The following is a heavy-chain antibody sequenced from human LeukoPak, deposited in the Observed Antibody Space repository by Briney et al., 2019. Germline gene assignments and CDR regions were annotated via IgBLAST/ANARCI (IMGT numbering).Heavy chain of an antibody. J-gene: IGHJ4*02. CDR2: IYYSAST. V-gene: IGHV4-39*01. CDR3: ARGQRRSQFLEWLLDYFDY. Sequence: SETLSLTCTVSGGSFSTGSYYWGWIRQPPGKGLEWIGSIYYSASTYYNPSLKSRVTISGDTSKNQFSLNLTSVTAADTAVYYCARGQRRSQFLEWLLDYFDYWGQGTLVTVSS. CDR1: GGSFSTGSYY. D-gene: IGHD3-3*01.